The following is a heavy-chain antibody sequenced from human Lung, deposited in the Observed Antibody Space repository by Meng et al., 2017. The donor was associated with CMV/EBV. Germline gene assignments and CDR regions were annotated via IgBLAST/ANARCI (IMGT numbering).Heavy chain of an antibody. CDR2: ISSSSSYI. J-gene: IGHJ4*02. CDR3: ARDPMATIVSTDY. CDR1: GFTFSSYS. V-gene: IGHV3-21*01. Sequence: LSCAASGFTFSSYSMNWVRQAPGKGLELVSSISSSSSYIYYADSVKGRFTISRDNAKNSLYLQMNSLRAEDTAVYYCARDPMATIVSTDYWGQGTLVTV. D-gene: IGHD5-24*01.